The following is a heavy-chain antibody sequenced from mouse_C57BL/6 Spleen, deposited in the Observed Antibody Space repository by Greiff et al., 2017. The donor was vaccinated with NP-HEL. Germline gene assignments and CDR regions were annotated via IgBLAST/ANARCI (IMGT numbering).Heavy chain of an antibody. V-gene: IGHV1-81*01. J-gene: IGHJ2*01. CDR3: ARSLRGVFDY. CDR2: IYPRSGNT. D-gene: IGHD1-2*01. CDR1: GYTFTSYG. Sequence: QVQLKESGAELARPGASVKLSCKASGYTFTSYGISWVKQRTGQGLEWIGEIYPRSGNTYYNEKFKGKATLTADKSSSTAYMELRSLTSEDSAVYFCARSLRGVFDYWGQGTTLTVSS.